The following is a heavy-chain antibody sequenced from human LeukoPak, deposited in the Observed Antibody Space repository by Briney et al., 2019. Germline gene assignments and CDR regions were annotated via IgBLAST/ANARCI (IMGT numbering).Heavy chain of an antibody. Sequence: GGSLRLSCAASGFTFSSYGMHWVRQAPGKGLEWVAFIRYDGSNKYYADSVKGRFTISRDNSKNTLYLQMNSLRAEDTAVYYCAKGGYSSSWGAFDIWGQGTMVTVSS. CDR1: GFTFSSYG. V-gene: IGHV3-30*02. J-gene: IGHJ3*02. D-gene: IGHD6-13*01. CDR3: AKGGYSSSWGAFDI. CDR2: IRYDGSNK.